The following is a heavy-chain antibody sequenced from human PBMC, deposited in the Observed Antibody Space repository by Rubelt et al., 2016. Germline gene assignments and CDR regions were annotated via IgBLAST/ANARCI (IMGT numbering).Heavy chain of an antibody. CDR2: IYSSGTT. CDR3: ARYSSSSGGFDY. CDR1: GFTVTSKY. Sequence: EVQLLESGGDLVQPGGSLRLSCAASGFTVTSKYMSWVRQAPGKGLEWVSIIYSSGTTYYADSVKGRFTISRDNYNNRVFLQMNSLRAEDTAFYFCARYSSSSGGFDYWGQGTLVTVSS. V-gene: IGHV3-53*01. J-gene: IGHJ4*02. D-gene: IGHD6-6*01.